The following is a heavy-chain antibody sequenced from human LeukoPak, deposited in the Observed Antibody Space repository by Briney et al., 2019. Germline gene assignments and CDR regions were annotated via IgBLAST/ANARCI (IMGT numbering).Heavy chain of an antibody. V-gene: IGHV1-8*01. CDR2: MNPNSGNT. Sequence: ASVKVSCKASGHTFTSYDINWVRQATGQGLEWMGWMNPNSGNTGYAQKFQGRVTMTRNTSISTAYMELSSLRSEDTAVYYCARVGDGLLRSEYWGQGTLVTVSS. CDR3: ARVGDGLLRSEY. CDR1: GHTFTSYD. D-gene: IGHD2-15*01. J-gene: IGHJ4*02.